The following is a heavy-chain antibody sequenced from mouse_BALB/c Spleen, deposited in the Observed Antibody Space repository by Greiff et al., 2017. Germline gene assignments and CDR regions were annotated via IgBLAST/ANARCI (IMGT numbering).Heavy chain of an antibody. CDR1: GFTFSSYA. J-gene: IGHJ3*01. CDR2: ISSGGST. CDR3: ARGGYYGQGFAY. V-gene: IGHV5-6-5*01. Sequence: EVNVVESGGGLVKPGGSLKLSCAASGFTFSSYAMSWVRQTPEKRLEWVASISSGGSTYYPDSVKGRFTISRDNARNILYLQMSSLRSEDTAMYYCARGGYYGQGFAYWGQGTLVTVSA. D-gene: IGHD1-2*01.